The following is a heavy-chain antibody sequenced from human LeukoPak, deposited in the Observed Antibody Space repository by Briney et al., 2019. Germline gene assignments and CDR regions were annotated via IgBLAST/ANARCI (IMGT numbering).Heavy chain of an antibody. CDR2: IIPILGIA. D-gene: IGHD2-2*01. V-gene: IGHV1-69*02. CDR3: ATHCSSTSCYAGSFDY. CDR1: GGTFSSYT. J-gene: IGHJ4*02. Sequence: ASVKVSCKASGGTFSSYTISWVRRAPGQGLEWMGRIIPILGIANYAQKFQGRVTITADKSTSTAYMELSSLRSEDTAVYYCATHCSSTSCYAGSFDYWGQGTLVTVSS.